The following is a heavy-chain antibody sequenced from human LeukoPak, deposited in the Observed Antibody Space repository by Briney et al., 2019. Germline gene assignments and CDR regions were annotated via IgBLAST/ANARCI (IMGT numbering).Heavy chain of an antibody. CDR3: ASATIIWGSYRSWLDP. CDR1: GTTLTRLS. CDR2: RDPEYGET. D-gene: IGHD3-16*02. Sequence: GASVKVSCKVIGTTLTRLSIHWVRQAPGKGLEWMGGRDPEYGETIYAQDFQGRITMTQDTSTDTAFLELNRLTSEGTALYYCASATIIWGSYRSWLDPWGQGSLVTVSS. V-gene: IGHV1-24*01. J-gene: IGHJ5*02.